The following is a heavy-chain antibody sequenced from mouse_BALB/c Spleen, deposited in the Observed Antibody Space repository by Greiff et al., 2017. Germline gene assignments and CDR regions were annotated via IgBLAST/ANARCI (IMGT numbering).Heavy chain of an antibody. J-gene: IGHJ4*01. V-gene: IGHV14-3*02. CDR1: GFNIKDTY. CDR3: ARRGIYYGNEDAMDY. Sequence: EVQLVESGAELVKPGASVKLSCTASGFNIKDTYMHWVKQRPEQGLEWIGRIDPANGNTKYDPKFQGKATITADTSSNTAYLQLSSLTSEDTAVYYCARRGIYYGNEDAMDYWGQGTSVTVSS. D-gene: IGHD2-1*01. CDR2: IDPANGNT.